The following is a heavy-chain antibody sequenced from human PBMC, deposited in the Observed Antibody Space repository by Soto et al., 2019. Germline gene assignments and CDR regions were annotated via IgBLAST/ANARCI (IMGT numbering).Heavy chain of an antibody. J-gene: IGHJ5*02. CDR3: AKGALEYSSSWYNWFDP. D-gene: IGHD6-13*01. CDR1: GFTFSSYA. V-gene: IGHV3-23*01. CDR2: ISGSGGST. Sequence: GGSLRLSCAASGFTFSSYAMSWVRQAPGKGLEWVSAISGSGGSTYYADSVKGRFTISRDNSKNTLYLQMNSLRAEDTAVYYCAKGALEYSSSWYNWFDPWGQGTLVTVSS.